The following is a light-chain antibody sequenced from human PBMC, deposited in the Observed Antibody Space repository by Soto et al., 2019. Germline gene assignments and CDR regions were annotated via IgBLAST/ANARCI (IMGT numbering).Light chain of an antibody. CDR1: QRVSGSY. V-gene: IGKV3-20*01. CDR3: QQYGSSPKT. J-gene: IGKJ1*01. Sequence: EMVLTQSPGTLSLSPGERATLSCRASQRVSGSYLAWYQQKPGQAPSLLIYGASTRATGIPDRFSGGGSGTDFTLTISRLEPEDFAVYYCQQYGSSPKTFGQGTKVEIK. CDR2: GAS.